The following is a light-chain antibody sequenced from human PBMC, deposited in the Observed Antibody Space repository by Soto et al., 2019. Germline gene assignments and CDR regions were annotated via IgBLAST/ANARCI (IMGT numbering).Light chain of an antibody. V-gene: IGKV1-39*01. CDR1: QSISRY. CDR3: QQSYSSPPA. Sequence: DIPMTQSPPSLSASVGDRVTITCRASQSISRYLNWYQQKPGKAPKLLIYGASSLQSGVPSRFSGSGSGTDFTLTINSLQPEDFATYYCQQSYSSPPAFGQGTRLEIK. J-gene: IGKJ5*01. CDR2: GAS.